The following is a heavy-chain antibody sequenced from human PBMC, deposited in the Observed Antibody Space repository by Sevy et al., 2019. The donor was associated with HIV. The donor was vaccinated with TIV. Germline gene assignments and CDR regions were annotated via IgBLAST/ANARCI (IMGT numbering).Heavy chain of an antibody. J-gene: IGHJ3*02. V-gene: IGHV4-34*01. D-gene: IGHD2-2*01. CDR1: GGSFSGYY. CDR3: ARHCSSTSCSHAFDI. CDR2: TNHSGST. Sequence: SETLSLTCAVYGGSFSGYYWSWIRLPPGKGLEWIGATNHSGSTNYNPSLKSRVTISVDTSKNQFSLKLSSVTAADTAVYYCARHCSSTSCSHAFDIWGQGTMVTVSS.